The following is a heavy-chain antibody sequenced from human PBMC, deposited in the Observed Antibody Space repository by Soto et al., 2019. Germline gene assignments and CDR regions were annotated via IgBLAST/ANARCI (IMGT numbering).Heavy chain of an antibody. Sequence: PSETLSLTCTVSGGSVSSGSYYWSWIRQPPGKGLECIGYIYYSGSTNYNPSLKSRVTISVDTSKNQFSLKLSSVTAADTAVYYCARDLAVAGGFDYWGQGTLVTVSS. V-gene: IGHV4-61*01. CDR3: ARDLAVAGGFDY. J-gene: IGHJ4*02. CDR2: IYYSGST. CDR1: GGSVSSGSYY. D-gene: IGHD6-19*01.